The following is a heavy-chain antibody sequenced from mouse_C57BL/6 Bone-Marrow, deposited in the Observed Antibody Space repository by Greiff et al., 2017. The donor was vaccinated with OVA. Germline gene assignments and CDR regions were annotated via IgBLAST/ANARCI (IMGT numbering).Heavy chain of an antibody. CDR1: GYTFTSYG. D-gene: IGHD1-1*01. V-gene: IGHV1-81*01. CDR3: ARFGTTVVATDWYFDV. Sequence: QVQLQQSGAELARPGASVKLSCKASGYTFTSYGISWVKQRTGQGLEWIGEIYPRSGNTYYNEKFKGKATLTVDKSSSTAYMQLSSLTSEDSAVYYCARFGTTVVATDWYFDVWGTGTTVTVSS. CDR2: IYPRSGNT. J-gene: IGHJ1*03.